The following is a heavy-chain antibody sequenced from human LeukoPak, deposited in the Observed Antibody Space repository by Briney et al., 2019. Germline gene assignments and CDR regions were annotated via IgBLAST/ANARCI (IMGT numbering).Heavy chain of an antibody. CDR3: ARVLGITGTVVDAFDI. D-gene: IGHD1-7*01. J-gene: IGHJ3*02. V-gene: IGHV1-69*05. CDR1: GGTFSSYA. CDR2: IIPIFGTA. Sequence: SVKVSCKASGGTFSSYAISWVRQAPGQGFEWMGGIIPIFGTANYAQKFQGRVTITTDESTSTAYMELSSLRSEDTAVYYCARVLGITGTVVDAFDIWGQGTMVTVSS.